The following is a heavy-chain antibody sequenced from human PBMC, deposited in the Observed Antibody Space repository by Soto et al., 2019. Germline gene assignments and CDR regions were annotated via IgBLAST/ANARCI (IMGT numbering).Heavy chain of an antibody. Sequence: AAVKVSCKASGYTFTNYGITWVRQAPGQGLEWMGWISAYNGDTHYTQRLQGRVTMTTDTSTSTAYMELRGLRSDDTAVYYCARLLQLVGYFYDYMAVWGKGTTVPVSS. V-gene: IGHV1-18*01. CDR3: ARLLQLVGYFYDYMAV. D-gene: IGHD6-6*01. CDR1: GYTFTNYG. J-gene: IGHJ6*03. CDR2: ISAYNGDT.